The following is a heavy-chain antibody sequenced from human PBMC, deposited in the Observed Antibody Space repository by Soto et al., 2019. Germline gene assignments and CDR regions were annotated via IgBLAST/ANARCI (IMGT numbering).Heavy chain of an antibody. CDR1: GFTFSRYW. J-gene: IGHJ4*02. V-gene: IGHV3-74*01. Sequence: GGFLRLSCATSGFTFSRYWIHWVRQAPGEGLVWVSRISGDGVHTDYAESVKGRFTVSRDIAKSTGYLQMNNLRAEDTAIYYCARLGFVGEGDFWGQGILVTVSS. D-gene: IGHD3-16*01. CDR3: ARLGFVGEGDF. CDR2: ISGDGVHT.